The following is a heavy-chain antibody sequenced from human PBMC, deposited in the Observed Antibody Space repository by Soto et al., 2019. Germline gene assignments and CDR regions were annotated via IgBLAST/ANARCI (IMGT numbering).Heavy chain of an antibody. CDR1: GYSFTSYW. CDR3: SRTSMQSRGYSYGHGGMDV. Sequence: PGEFLKISCKGSGYSFTSYWISWVRQMPGKGLEWMGRIDPSDSYTNYSPSFQGHVTISADKSISTAYLQWSSLKASDTAMYYCSRTSMQSRGYSYGHGGMDVWGQGTTVTVS. D-gene: IGHD5-18*01. J-gene: IGHJ6*02. V-gene: IGHV5-10-1*01. CDR2: IDPSDSYT.